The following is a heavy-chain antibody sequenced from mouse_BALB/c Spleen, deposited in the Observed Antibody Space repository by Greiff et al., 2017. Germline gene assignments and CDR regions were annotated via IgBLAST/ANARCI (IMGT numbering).Heavy chain of an antibody. CDR2: IRNKANGYTT. Sequence: DVMLVESGGGLVQPGGSLRLSCATSGFTFTDYYMSWVRQPPGKALEWLGFIRNKANGYTTEYSASVKGRFTISRDNSQSILYLQMNTLRAEDSATYYCARDHLPPFAYWGQGTLVTVSA. CDR1: GFTFTDYY. J-gene: IGHJ3*01. D-gene: IGHD5-1*01. CDR3: ARDHLPPFAY. V-gene: IGHV7-3*02.